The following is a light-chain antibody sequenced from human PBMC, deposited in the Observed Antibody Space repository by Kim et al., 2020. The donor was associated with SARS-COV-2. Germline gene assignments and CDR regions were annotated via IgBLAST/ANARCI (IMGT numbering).Light chain of an antibody. CDR1: TGASRYD. CDR3: QTWGPGIRV. CDR2: LNSDGNY. V-gene: IGLV4-69*01. Sequence: SVKLSCTRGTGASRYDCAWDQRRRAKGSGYLVKLNSDGNYLKGEGFPDRFSGSSSGVERYLSISGLQSEDEADYYCQTWGPGIRVFGGGTQLTVL. J-gene: IGLJ3*02.